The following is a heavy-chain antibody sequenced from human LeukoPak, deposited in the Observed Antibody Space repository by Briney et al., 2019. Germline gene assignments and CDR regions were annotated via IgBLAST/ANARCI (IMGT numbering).Heavy chain of an antibody. J-gene: IGHJ4*02. D-gene: IGHD6-13*01. CDR2: IYYSGST. V-gene: IGHV4-39*01. CDR1: GGSISSSSYY. CDR3: ARLPRGYFYFDY. Sequence: PSETLSLTCTVSGGSISSSSYYWGWIRQPPGKGLEWIGSIYYSGSTYYNPSLKSRVTISVDTSKNQFSLKLSSVTAADTAVYYCARLPRGYFYFDYWGQGTLVTVPS.